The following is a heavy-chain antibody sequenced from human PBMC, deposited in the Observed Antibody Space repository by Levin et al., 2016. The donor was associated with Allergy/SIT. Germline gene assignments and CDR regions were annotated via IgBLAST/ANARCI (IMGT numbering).Heavy chain of an antibody. Sequence: GESLKISCAASGFTFSSYGMHWVRQAPGKGLEWVAVISYDGSNKYYADSVKGRFTISRDNSKNTLYLQMNSLRAEDTAVYYCSYGSGSYPDYWGQGTLVTVSS. CDR3: SYGSGSYPDY. CDR2: ISYDGSNK. V-gene: IGHV3-30*03. CDR1: GFTFSSYG. D-gene: IGHD3-10*01. J-gene: IGHJ4*02.